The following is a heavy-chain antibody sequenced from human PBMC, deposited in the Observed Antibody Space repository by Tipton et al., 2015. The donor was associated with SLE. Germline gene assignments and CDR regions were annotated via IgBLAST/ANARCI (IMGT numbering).Heavy chain of an antibody. J-gene: IGHJ3*02. CDR3: ARAPWELGAFDI. Sequence: SLRLSCAASGFTFSSYSMNWVRQAPGKGLEWVSSISSSSSYIYYADSVKGRFTISRDNAKNSLYLQMNSLRAEDTAVYYCARAPWELGAFDIWGQGTMVTVSS. CDR1: GFTFSSYS. D-gene: IGHD1-26*01. CDR2: ISSSSSYI. V-gene: IGHV3-21*01.